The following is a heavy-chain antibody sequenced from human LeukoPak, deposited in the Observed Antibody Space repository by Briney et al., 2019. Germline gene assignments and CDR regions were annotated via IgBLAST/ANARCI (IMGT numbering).Heavy chain of an antibody. D-gene: IGHD5-18*01. CDR2: ISYDGSNK. CDR3: AKDSGYSYGYYFDY. Sequence: PGGSLRLSCAASGFTFSSDGMHWVRQAPGKGLEWVAVISYDGSNKYYADSVKGRFTISRDNSKNTLYLQMNSLRAEDTAVYYCAKDSGYSYGYYFDYWGQGTLVTVSS. CDR1: GFTFSSDG. V-gene: IGHV3-30*18. J-gene: IGHJ4*02.